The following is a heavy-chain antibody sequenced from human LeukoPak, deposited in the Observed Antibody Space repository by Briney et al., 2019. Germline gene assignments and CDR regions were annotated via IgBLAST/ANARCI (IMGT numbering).Heavy chain of an antibody. D-gene: IGHD3-3*01. J-gene: IGHJ4*02. V-gene: IGHV1-18*01. CDR1: GYTFTSYG. CDR3: AGVVTIFGVVIHGHFDY. CDR2: ISAYNGNT. Sequence: GSVKVSCKASGYTFTSYGISWVRQAPGQGLEWMGWISAYNGNTNYAQKLQGRVTMTTDTSTSTAYMELRSLRSDDTAVYYCAGVVTIFGVVIHGHFDYWGQGTLVTVSS.